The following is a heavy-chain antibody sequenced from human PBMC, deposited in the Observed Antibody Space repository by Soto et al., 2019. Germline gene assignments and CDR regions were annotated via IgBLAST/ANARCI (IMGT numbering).Heavy chain of an antibody. CDR1: GGSFSGYY. J-gene: IGHJ4*02. CDR2: INHSGST. D-gene: IGHD6-13*01. CDR3: ARGRSYSSSWYAFDY. V-gene: IGHV4-34*01. Sequence: QVQLQQWGAGLLKPSETLSLTCAVYGGSFSGYYWSWIRQPPGKGLEWIGEINHSGSTNYNPSLKSRVTISVDTSKNQFSLKLSSVTAADTAVCYCARGRSYSSSWYAFDYWGQGTLVTVSS.